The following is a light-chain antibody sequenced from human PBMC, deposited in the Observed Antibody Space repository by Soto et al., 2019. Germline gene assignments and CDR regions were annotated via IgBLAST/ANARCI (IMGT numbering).Light chain of an antibody. CDR2: DVS. CDR3: CSYAGSYSWV. CDR1: SSDVGGYDY. Sequence: QSALTQPRSVSGSPGQSVTISCTGTSSDVGGYDYVSWYQQHPVKAPKLVIYDVSQRPSGVPDRLSGSKSGNTASLTISGLQADDECDYYCCSYAGSYSWVFGGGTKLTVL. V-gene: IGLV2-11*01. J-gene: IGLJ3*02.